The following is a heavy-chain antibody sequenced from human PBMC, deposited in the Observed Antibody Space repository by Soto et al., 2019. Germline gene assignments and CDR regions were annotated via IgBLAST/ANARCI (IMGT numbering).Heavy chain of an antibody. Sequence: QAGGSLRLSCAASGFTFDDYAMHWVRQVPGKGLEWVSGISWNSGKNGYAGSVKGRFTISRDNAKNSLYLQMNSLRAEDTALYYCAKGDSGSPSYGMDVWGQGTTVTVSS. CDR2: ISWNSGKN. D-gene: IGHD6-6*01. CDR1: GFTFDDYA. J-gene: IGHJ6*02. V-gene: IGHV3-9*01. CDR3: AKGDSGSPSYGMDV.